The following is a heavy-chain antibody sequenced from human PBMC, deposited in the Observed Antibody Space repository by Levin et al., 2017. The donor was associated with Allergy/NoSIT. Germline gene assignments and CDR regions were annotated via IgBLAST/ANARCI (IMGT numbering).Heavy chain of an antibody. V-gene: IGHV4-61*01. D-gene: IGHD3/OR15-3a*01. Sequence: SCTVSGGSVSSGSYYWSWIRQPPGKGLEWIGYIYYSGSTNYNPSLKSRVTISVDTSKNQFSLKLSSVTAADTAVYYCARVLGFWTGYYIGLAYFDYWGQGTLVTVSS. J-gene: IGHJ4*02. CDR1: GGSVSSGSYY. CDR3: ARVLGFWTGYYIGLAYFDY. CDR2: IYYSGST.